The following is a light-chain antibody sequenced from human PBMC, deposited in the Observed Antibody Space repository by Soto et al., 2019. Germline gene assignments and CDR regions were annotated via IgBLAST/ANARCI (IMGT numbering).Light chain of an antibody. J-gene: IGKJ5*01. CDR3: QQSSNWPPAFT. CDR1: QSVSSN. V-gene: IGKV3-11*01. Sequence: EIVMTQSPATLSVSPGERATLSCRASQSVSSNLAWYQQKPGQAPRLLIYGASNRATGIPDRFSGSGSGTDFTLTISSLEPEDFAIYYCQQSSNWPPAFTFGQGTRLEIK. CDR2: GAS.